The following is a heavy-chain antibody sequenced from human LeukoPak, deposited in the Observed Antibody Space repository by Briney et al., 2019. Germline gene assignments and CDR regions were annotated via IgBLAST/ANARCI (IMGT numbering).Heavy chain of an antibody. CDR2: ISGSGGSA. D-gene: IGHD2-15*01. CDR1: GFTFSSYV. J-gene: IGHJ4*02. Sequence: GGSLRLSCAASGFTFSSYVMSWVRQAPGKGLEWVSGISGSGGSADYADSVKGRFTISRDNSKKTLYLLMNSLRAEDTALYYCAKDLWGFVEVAAILDYWGQGTLVTVSS. CDR3: AKDLWGFVEVAAILDY. V-gene: IGHV3-23*01.